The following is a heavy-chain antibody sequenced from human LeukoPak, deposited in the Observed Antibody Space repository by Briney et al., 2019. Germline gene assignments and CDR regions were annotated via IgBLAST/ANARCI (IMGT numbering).Heavy chain of an antibody. J-gene: IGHJ4*02. CDR2: INHSGST. V-gene: IGHV4-34*01. CDR1: GGSFSGYY. CDR3: ARGDYFDY. Sequence: SETLSLTCAVYGGSFSGYYWSWIRQPPGKGLEWIGEINHSGSTNYNPSLKSRVTMSVDTSKNQFSLKLSSVTAADTAVYYCARGDYFDYWGQGTLVTVSS.